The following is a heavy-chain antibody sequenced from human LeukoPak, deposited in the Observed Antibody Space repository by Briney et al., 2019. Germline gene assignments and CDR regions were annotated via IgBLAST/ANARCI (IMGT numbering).Heavy chain of an antibody. J-gene: IGHJ6*03. CDR2: IYSGGSI. CDR1: GFSVSRNY. V-gene: IGHV3-66*02. Sequence: PGGSLRLSCAASGFSVSRNYMSWVRQAPGKGPEWVSVIYSGGSIYYADSVKGRFIISRDNSKNALFLQMNGLRPDDTAVYHCARAAAVPGPPYHHYYMDVWGQGTTVTVSS. CDR3: ARAAAVPGPPYHHYYMDV. D-gene: IGHD6-19*01.